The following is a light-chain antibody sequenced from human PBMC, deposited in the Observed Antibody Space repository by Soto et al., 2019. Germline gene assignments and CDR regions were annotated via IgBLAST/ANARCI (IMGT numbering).Light chain of an antibody. CDR2: GAS. CDR3: QQYGGSPPNT. J-gene: IGKJ2*01. Sequence: EAVLTQSPGTLSLSPGESATLSCRASQSLSNSYLAWYQQKPGQAPRLLIYGASSRATGIPDRFSGSGSGTDFTLTISRLEPEDFAVYYCQQYGGSPPNTFGQGTKLEIK. V-gene: IGKV3-20*01. CDR1: QSLSNSY.